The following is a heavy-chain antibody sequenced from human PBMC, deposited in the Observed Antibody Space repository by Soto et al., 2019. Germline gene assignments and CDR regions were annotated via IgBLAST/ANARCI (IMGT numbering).Heavy chain of an antibody. CDR3: ARRGPNDYDSSGYQIDY. V-gene: IGHV5-51*01. Sequence: GESLKISCNGSGYGFTNYWIGWVRQMPGKGLEWMGIIYPGDSDTRYSPTFEGQVTISADKSITTAYLQWSSLKASDSAMYYCARRGPNDYDSSGYQIDYWGQGTPVTVSS. J-gene: IGHJ4*02. CDR1: GYGFTNYW. CDR2: IYPGDSDT. D-gene: IGHD3-22*01.